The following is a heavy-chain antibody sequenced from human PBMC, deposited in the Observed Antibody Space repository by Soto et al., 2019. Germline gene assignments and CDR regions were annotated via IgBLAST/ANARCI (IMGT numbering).Heavy chain of an antibody. J-gene: IGHJ4*02. CDR1: VGSFSVYY. CDR3: ARESVYSSSSLTFDY. D-gene: IGHD6-6*01. V-gene: IGHV4-34*01. Sequence: SETLCITCAFYVGSFSVYYWSWIRQPPGKGLEWIGEINHSGSTNYNPSLKSRVTISVDTSKNQFSLKLSSVTAADTALYYCARESVYSSSSLTFDYWGQGTMVTVSS. CDR2: INHSGST.